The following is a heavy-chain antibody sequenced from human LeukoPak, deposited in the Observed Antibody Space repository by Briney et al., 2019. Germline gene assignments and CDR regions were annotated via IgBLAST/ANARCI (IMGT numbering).Heavy chain of an antibody. J-gene: IGHJ3*02. D-gene: IGHD1-26*01. CDR1: GGSISSGGYY. CDR3: ARATGEYSGSPDAFDI. V-gene: IGHV4-30-2*01. CDR2: IYHSGST. Sequence: SETLSLTCTVSGGSISSGGYYWSWIRQPPGKGLEWIGYIYHSGSTYYNPSLKSRVTISVDRSKNQFSLKLSSVTAADTAVYYCARATGEYSGSPDAFDIWGQGTMVTVSS.